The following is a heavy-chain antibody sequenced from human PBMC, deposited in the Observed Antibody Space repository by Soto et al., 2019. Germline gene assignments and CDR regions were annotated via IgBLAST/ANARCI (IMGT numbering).Heavy chain of an antibody. CDR3: AGAPWEPLYYYGMDV. V-gene: IGHV4-4*02. D-gene: IGHD1-26*01. CDR2: IYHSGST. J-gene: IGHJ6*02. Sequence: SETLSLTCAVSGGSISSSNWWSWVRQPPGKGLEWIGEIYHSGSTNYNPSLKSRVTISVDKSKNQFSLKLSSVTAADTAVYYCAGAPWEPLYYYGMDVWGQGTTVTVSS. CDR1: GGSISSSNW.